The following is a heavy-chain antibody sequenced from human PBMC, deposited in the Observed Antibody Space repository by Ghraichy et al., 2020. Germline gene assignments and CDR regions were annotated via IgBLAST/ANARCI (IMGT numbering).Heavy chain of an antibody. CDR1: GGSFSGYY. CDR2: INHSGST. J-gene: IGHJ5*02. V-gene: IGHV4-34*01. D-gene: IGHD2-2*03. Sequence: SETLSLTCAVYGGSFSGYYWSWIRQPPGKGLEWIGEINHSGSTNYNPSLKSRVTISVDTSKNQFSLKLSSVTAADTAVYYCARGVDIVVVPAARANWFDPWGQGTLVTVSS. CDR3: ARGVDIVVVPAARANWFDP.